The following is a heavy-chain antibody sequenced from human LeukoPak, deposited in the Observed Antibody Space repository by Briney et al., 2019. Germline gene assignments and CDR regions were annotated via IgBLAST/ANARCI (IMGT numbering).Heavy chain of an antibody. CDR1: GYIFTNYW. J-gene: IGHJ3*02. CDR3: ARTGYSSGWYGGFDI. Sequence: GASLQISCKGSGYIFTNYWIGWVRQMPGKGLEWMGIIYPGDSDTRYSPSFQGQVTISADKSISTAYLQWSSLKASDTAMYYCARTGYSSGWYGGFDIWGQGTLVTVSS. CDR2: IYPGDSDT. D-gene: IGHD6-19*01. V-gene: IGHV5-51*01.